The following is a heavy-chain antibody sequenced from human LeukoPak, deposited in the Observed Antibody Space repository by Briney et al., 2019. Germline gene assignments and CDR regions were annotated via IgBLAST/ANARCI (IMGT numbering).Heavy chain of an antibody. J-gene: IGHJ4*02. CDR3: ARAPSGYHNT. Sequence: GGSLRPSCAASGFTFDDYGMSWVRHAPGKGLEGVSLIYSGGSTYYADSVKGRFTISRDNSKNTLYLQMNSLRAEDTAVYYCARAPSGYHNTGGQGTLVTVSS. CDR1: GFTFDDYG. D-gene: IGHD5-12*01. V-gene: IGHV3-66*01. CDR2: IYSGGST.